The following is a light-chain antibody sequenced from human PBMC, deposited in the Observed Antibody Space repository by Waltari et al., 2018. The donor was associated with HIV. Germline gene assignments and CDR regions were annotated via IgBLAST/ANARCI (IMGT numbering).Light chain of an antibody. CDR2: AAS. J-gene: IGKJ4*01. V-gene: IGKV3D-15*01. Sequence: DIVMTQSPGTLSVSPGERATLSCKASQTVSGNLAWYQQRPGHSPRLLIYAASTRATDTPPRFSGSGSETDFTLTIGSLQSEDFAIYFCQQYQSWPRTFGQGTKVEIK. CDR1: QTVSGN. CDR3: QQYQSWPRT.